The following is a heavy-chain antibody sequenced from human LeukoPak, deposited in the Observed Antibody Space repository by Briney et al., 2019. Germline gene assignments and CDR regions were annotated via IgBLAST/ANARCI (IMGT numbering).Heavy chain of an antibody. CDR3: ARGGNCSGGSCYLKDDAFDI. D-gene: IGHD2-15*01. Sequence: SETLSLTCAVYGGSFSGYYWSWIRQPPGKGLEWIGEINHSGSTNYNPSLKSRVTISVGTSKNQFSLKLSSVTAADTAVYYCARGGNCSGGSCYLKDDAFDIWGQGTMVTVSS. J-gene: IGHJ3*02. CDR1: GGSFSGYY. V-gene: IGHV4-34*01. CDR2: INHSGST.